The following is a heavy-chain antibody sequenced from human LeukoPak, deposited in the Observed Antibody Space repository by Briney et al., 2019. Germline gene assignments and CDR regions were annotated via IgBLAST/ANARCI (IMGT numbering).Heavy chain of an antibody. CDR3: AKDKSIWDFWSGYYPFDY. CDR1: GFTFDDYA. D-gene: IGHD3-3*01. V-gene: IGHV3-43*02. CDR2: ISGDGGST. Sequence: PGGSLRLSCAASGFTFDDYAMHWVRQAPGKGLEWVCLISGDGGSTYYADSVKGRFTISRDNSKNSLYLQMNSLRTEDTALYYCAKDKSIWDFWSGYYPFDYWGQGPRVTVSS. J-gene: IGHJ4*02.